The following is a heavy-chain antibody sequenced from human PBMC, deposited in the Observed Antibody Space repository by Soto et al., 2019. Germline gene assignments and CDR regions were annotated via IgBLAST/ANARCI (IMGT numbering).Heavy chain of an antibody. CDR3: ARGWACSSTRCYRDYYYYYGMDV. CDR2: INPNSGGT. CDR1: GYTFTGYY. J-gene: IGHJ6*02. Sequence: ASVKVSCKASGYTFTGYYIHWVRQAPGQGLEWMGWINPNSGGTNYAQKFQGRVTMTRDTSISTAYMELSRLRSDDTAVYYCARGWACSSTRCYRDYYYYYGMDVWGPGTTLTVYS. D-gene: IGHD2-2*02. V-gene: IGHV1-2*02.